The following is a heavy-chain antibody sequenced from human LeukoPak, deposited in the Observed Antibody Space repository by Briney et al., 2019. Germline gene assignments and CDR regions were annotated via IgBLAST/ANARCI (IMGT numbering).Heavy chain of an antibody. J-gene: IGHJ6*03. Sequence: GGSLRLSCAASGFTFSSYWMSWVRQAPGKGLEWVANIKQDGSENYYVDSVKGRFTISRDNAKNSLYLQMNSLRAEDTAVCYCARAQTRADSNYNYYYYMDVWGKGTMVTVSS. D-gene: IGHD4-11*01. CDR1: GFTFSSYW. CDR3: ARAQTRADSNYNYYYYMDV. CDR2: IKQDGSEN. V-gene: IGHV3-7*01.